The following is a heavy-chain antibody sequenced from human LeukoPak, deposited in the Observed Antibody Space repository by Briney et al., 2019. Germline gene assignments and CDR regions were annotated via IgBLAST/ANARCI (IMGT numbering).Heavy chain of an antibody. V-gene: IGHV4-39*07. CDR1: GGSISSNGYY. CDR3: ASVLYLPDAFDI. D-gene: IGHD3-16*01. CDR2: IYHSGST. Sequence: SETLSLTCTVSGGSISSNGYYWGWIRQPPGKGLEWIGSIYHSGSTYYNPSLKSRVTISVDTSKNQFSLKLSSVTAADTAVYYCASVLYLPDAFDIWGQGTMVTVSS. J-gene: IGHJ3*02.